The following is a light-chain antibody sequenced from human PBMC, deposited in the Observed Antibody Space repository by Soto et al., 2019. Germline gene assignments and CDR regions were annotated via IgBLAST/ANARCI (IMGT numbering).Light chain of an antibody. J-gene: IGKJ2*01. CDR3: QQYGDSPLYT. CDR2: AAT. CDR1: QSVSSIY. V-gene: IGKV3-20*01. Sequence: EIVLTQSPGTLSLSPGERATLSCRASQSVSSIYFAWYQQKPGQAPRLLIYAATSSATGVPDRFSGSGSGKDFTLTISRLEPEYVAVYYCQQYGDSPLYTFGQGTKVDIK.